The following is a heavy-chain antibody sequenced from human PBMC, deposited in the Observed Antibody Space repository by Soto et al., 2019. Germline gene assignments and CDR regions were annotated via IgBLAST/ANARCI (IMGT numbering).Heavy chain of an antibody. CDR3: ARHIRYTYGYFPRYIDQ. J-gene: IGHJ4*02. CDR2: ISDSGGST. CDR1: GFTFSTYA. V-gene: IGHV3-23*01. Sequence: GGSLRLYCAASGFTFSTYAMSLVRQAPEKGLEWVSTISDSGGSTYYADSVKGRFTISRDNSKNTLYLLMNSLSAEDTALYYCARHIRYTYGYFPRYIDQWGQGNLVTVSS. D-gene: IGHD5-18*01.